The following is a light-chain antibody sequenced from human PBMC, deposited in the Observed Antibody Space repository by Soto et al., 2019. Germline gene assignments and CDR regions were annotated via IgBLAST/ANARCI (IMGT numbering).Light chain of an antibody. V-gene: IGKV3-15*01. CDR1: QSVSSY. CDR3: QQYKDWPPR. Sequence: EVVMTQSPATLSVSPGERATLSCRASQSVSSYLAWYQQKPGQPPRLLIYVASTRAAGIPARFSGSGSGTEFTLTISSLQSEDFAVYYCQQYKDWPPRFGQGTKVEIK. J-gene: IGKJ1*01. CDR2: VAS.